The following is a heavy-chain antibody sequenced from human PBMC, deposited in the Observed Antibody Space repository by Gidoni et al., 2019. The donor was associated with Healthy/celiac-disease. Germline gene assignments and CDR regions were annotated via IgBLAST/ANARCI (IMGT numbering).Heavy chain of an antibody. V-gene: IGHV4-39*01. CDR3: ARQPWSYRNWFDP. CDR2: IYYSGST. CDR1: GGSIRSSSYY. Sequence: QLQLQESGPGLVKPSETLSLTCTVSGGSIRSSSYYWGWIRQPPGKGLEWIGSIYYSGSTYYNPSLKSRVTISVDTSKNQFSLKLSSVTAADTAVYYCARQPWSYRNWFDPWGQGTLVTVSS. J-gene: IGHJ5*02. D-gene: IGHD5-18*01.